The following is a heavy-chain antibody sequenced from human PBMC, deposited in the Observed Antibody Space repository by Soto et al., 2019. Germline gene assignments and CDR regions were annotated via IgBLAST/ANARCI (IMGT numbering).Heavy chain of an antibody. CDR1: CFTVSSNY. D-gene: IGHD4-17*01. J-gene: IGHJ6*02. Sequence: GGSLRLSCSASCFTVSSNYISWGRQAPGEGLEWVSVIYSGGSTYYEDSVKGRFTISRDNSKNTLYLQMNSLRAEDTAVYYCARVPYDYRNYYCYCGTGVWGQWTTVT. CDR3: ARVPYDYRNYYCYCGTGV. CDR2: IYSGGST. V-gene: IGHV3-53*01.